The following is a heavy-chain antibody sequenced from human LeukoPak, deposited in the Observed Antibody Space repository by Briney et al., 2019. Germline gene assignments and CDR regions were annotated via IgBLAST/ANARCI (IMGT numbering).Heavy chain of an antibody. CDR1: GGSISSYY. CDR2: IYYSGST. D-gene: IGHD3-3*01. CDR3: ARASYDFWSGYS. Sequence: PSETLSLTCTVSGGSISSYYWSWIRQPPGKGLEWIGYIYYSGSTNYNPSLKSRVTISVDTSKNQFSLKLSSVTAADTAVYYCARASYDFWSGYSWGQGTLVTVSS. J-gene: IGHJ4*02. V-gene: IGHV4-59*12.